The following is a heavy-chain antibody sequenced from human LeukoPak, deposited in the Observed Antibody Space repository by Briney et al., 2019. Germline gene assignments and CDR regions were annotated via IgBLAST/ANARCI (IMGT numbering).Heavy chain of an antibody. D-gene: IGHD5-12*01. CDR1: GFTFSSYA. J-gene: IGHJ5*02. CDR3: ARDRLWDIVATMGSGFDP. Sequence: PGRSLRLSCAASGFTFSSYAMHWVRQAPGKGLEWVAVISYDGSNKYYADSVKGRFTISRDNSKNTLYLQMNSLRAEDTAVYYCARDRLWDIVATMGSGFDPWGQGTLVTVSS. CDR2: ISYDGSNK. V-gene: IGHV3-30*04.